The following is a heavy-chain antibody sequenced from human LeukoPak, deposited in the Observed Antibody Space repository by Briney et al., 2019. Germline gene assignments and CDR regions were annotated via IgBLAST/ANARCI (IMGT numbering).Heavy chain of an antibody. V-gene: IGHV1-18*01. CDR2: ISAYNGNT. Sequence: ASVKVSCKASGYTFTSYGISWVRQAPGQGLEWMGWISAYNGNTNYAQKLQGRVTMTTDTSTSTAYMELRSLRSDDTAVYYCARTPRYDSWSGYLFDYWGQGTLVTVSS. J-gene: IGHJ4*02. CDR1: GYTFTSYG. D-gene: IGHD3-3*01. CDR3: ARTPRYDSWSGYLFDY.